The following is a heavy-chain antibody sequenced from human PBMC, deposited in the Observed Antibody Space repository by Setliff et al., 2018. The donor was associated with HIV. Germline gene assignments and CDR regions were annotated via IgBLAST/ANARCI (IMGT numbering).Heavy chain of an antibody. CDR1: GGSINSYS. D-gene: IGHD1-26*01. J-gene: IGHJ2*01. V-gene: IGHV4-4*09. CDR2: IYTSGST. CDR3: ARAAYSGTYLWEPATDL. Sequence: SETLSLTCTVSGGSINSYSWNWIRQPPGKGLEWIGYIYTSGSTNYNPSLKSRITISADTSKNQLSLNLSSVTAADTAVYYCARAAYSGTYLWEPATDLWGRGTLVTISS.